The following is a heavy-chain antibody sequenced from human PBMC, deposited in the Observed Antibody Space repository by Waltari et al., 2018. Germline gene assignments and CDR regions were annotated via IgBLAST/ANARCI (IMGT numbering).Heavy chain of an antibody. J-gene: IGHJ4*02. CDR2: MSSDGIYK. V-gene: IGHV3-33*01. D-gene: IGHD2-15*01. Sequence: QVQLVQSGGGVVQPGRSLRVSCAASGYTFSSTSMHWVRQAPGKGLEWVASMSSDGIYKYYGDSVKGRYTVSRDNSENTLYLQMNSLRAEDTAVYYCARGGGGHLDYWGQGTPVTVSS. CDR3: ARGGGGHLDY. CDR1: GYTFSSTS.